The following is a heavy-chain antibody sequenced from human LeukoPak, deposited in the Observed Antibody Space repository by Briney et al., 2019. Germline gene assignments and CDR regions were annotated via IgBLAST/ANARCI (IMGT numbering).Heavy chain of an antibody. J-gene: IGHJ4*02. CDR3: TTRFTITFGGVIADY. CDR2: IKSKTDGGTT. CDR1: GFTFSNAW. Sequence: GGSLRLSCAASGFTFSNAWMSWVRQAPGKGLEWVGRIKSKTDGGTTDYAAPVKGSFTISRDDSKNTPYLQMNSLKTEDTAVYYCTTRFTITFGGVIADYWGQGTLVTVSS. V-gene: IGHV3-15*01. D-gene: IGHD3-16*02.